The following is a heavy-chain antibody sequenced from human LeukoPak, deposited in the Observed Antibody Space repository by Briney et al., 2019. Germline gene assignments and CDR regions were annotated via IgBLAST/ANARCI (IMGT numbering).Heavy chain of an antibody. D-gene: IGHD6-13*01. Sequence: GGSLGLSCAASGFTFDDYAMHWVRQAPGKGLEWVSLISGDGGSTYYADSVKGRFTISRDNSKNSLYLQMNSLRTEDTALYYCANSILGSSWYIGDYWGQGTLVTVSS. J-gene: IGHJ4*02. CDR3: ANSILGSSWYIGDY. CDR1: GFTFDDYA. CDR2: ISGDGGST. V-gene: IGHV3-43*02.